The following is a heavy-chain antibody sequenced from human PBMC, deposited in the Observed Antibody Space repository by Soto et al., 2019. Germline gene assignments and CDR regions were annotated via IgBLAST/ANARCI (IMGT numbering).Heavy chain of an antibody. J-gene: IGHJ4*02. D-gene: IGHD6-13*01. Sequence: GGSLRLSCAASGFTFSSYGMHWVRQAPGKGLEWVAVISNDGGDKYTADSVKGRFTISRDNSKNTLYLQMNSLRPDDTAVYYCAKDGDIAAAAYYFDYWGQGTLVTVSS. CDR3: AKDGDIAAAAYYFDY. V-gene: IGHV3-30*18. CDR2: ISNDGGDK. CDR1: GFTFSSYG.